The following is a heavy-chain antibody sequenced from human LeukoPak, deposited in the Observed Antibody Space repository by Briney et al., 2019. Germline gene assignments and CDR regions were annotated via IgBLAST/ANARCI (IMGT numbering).Heavy chain of an antibody. CDR3: ARHGPYSGSYYNLGVAFDI. CDR1: GGSISSSSYY. V-gene: IGHV4-39*01. D-gene: IGHD1-26*01. J-gene: IGHJ3*02. CDR2: IYYSGST. Sequence: SETLSLTCTVSGGSISSSSYYWGWIRQPPGQGLEWIGSIYYSGSTYYNPSLKSRVTISVDTSKNQFSLKLSSVTAADTAVYYCARHGPYSGSYYNLGVAFDIWGQGTMVTVSS.